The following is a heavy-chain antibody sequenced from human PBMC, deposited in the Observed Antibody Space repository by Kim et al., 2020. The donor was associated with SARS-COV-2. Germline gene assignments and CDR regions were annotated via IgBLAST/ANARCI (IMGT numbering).Heavy chain of an antibody. J-gene: IGHJ4*02. CDR1: GGSISSSSYY. D-gene: IGHD6-19*01. CDR2: IYYSGST. V-gene: IGHV4-39*01. CDR3: ARGVRQWLVLD. Sequence: SETLSLTCTVSGGSISSSSYYWGWIRQPPGKGLEWIGSIYYSGSTYYNPSLKSRVTISVDTSKNQFSLKLSSVTAADTAVYYCARGVRQWLVLDWGQGTLVTVSS.